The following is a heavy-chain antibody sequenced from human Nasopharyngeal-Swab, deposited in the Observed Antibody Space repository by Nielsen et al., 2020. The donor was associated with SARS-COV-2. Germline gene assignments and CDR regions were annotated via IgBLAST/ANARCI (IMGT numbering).Heavy chain of an antibody. Sequence: SLKISCAASGFTFDAYAMHWVRQPPGKGLEWVSGVNWNSAAIHYADSVKGRFTISRDNAQNSLYLQMNSLRIEDTALYYCAKDVNSALVSGYGMDVWGRGTTVTVSS. CDR2: VNWNSAAI. V-gene: IGHV3-9*01. CDR1: GFTFDAYA. CDR3: AKDVNSALVSGYGMDV. J-gene: IGHJ6*02. D-gene: IGHD5-18*01.